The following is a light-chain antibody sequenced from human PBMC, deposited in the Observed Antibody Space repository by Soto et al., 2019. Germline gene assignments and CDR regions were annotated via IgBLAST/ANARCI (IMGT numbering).Light chain of an antibody. J-gene: IGKJ5*01. CDR2: DAS. CDR3: QQRSNWPIT. CDR1: QSVSSY. V-gene: IGKV3-11*01. Sequence: ELVLTQSPATLSLSPGARAAFFCRASQSVSSYLAWYQQKPGQAPKLLIYDASNRATGIPARFSGSESGTDFTLTISSLEPEDFAIYYCQQRSNWPITFGQGTRLEIK.